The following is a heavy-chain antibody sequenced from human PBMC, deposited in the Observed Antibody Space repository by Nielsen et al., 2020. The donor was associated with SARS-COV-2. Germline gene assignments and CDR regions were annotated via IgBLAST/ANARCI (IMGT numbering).Heavy chain of an antibody. CDR1: GYTFTGYY. CDR3: ARAREYSSGWEAFDI. Sequence: ASVKVSCKASGYTFTGYYMHWVRQAPGQGLEWMGRINPNSGGTNYAQKFRGRVTMTRDTSISTAYMELSRLRSDDTAVYYCARAREYSSGWEAFDIWGQGTMVTVSS. CDR2: INPNSGGT. J-gene: IGHJ3*02. D-gene: IGHD6-19*01. V-gene: IGHV1-2*06.